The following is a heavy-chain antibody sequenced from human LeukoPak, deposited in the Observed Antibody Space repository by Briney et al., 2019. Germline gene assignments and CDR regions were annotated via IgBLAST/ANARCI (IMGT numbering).Heavy chain of an antibody. CDR3: ARDNSVEDTAWWFDP. Sequence: ASVKVSCKASGGTFSSYAISWVRQAPGQGLEWMGGIIPMSGTANYPQKFRGRLTITADIPTSTVYMELSSLRSEDTAVYYCARDNSVEDTAWWFDPWGQGTLVTVSS. V-gene: IGHV1-69*06. CDR2: IIPMSGTA. J-gene: IGHJ5*02. CDR1: GGTFSSYA. D-gene: IGHD4-23*01.